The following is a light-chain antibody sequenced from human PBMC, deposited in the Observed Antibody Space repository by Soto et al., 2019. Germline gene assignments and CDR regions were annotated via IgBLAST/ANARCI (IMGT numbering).Light chain of an antibody. V-gene: IGLV2-14*01. J-gene: IGLJ1*01. CDR2: EVS. CDR3: SLYTSSSTYV. Sequence: QSVLTQPASVSGSPGQSITISCTGTSSDVGGYNYVSWYQQHPGKAPKLMIYEVSNRPSGVSNRFSGSKSGNTASLTISGLQAEDEADYYCSLYTSSSTYVFATGPKVAVL. CDR1: SSDVGGYNY.